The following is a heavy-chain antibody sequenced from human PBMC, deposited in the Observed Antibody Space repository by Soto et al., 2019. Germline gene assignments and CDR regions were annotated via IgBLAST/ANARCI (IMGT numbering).Heavy chain of an antibody. CDR2: ISGSGGST. CDR3: AKDPYDILTGYLFYFDY. V-gene: IGHV3-23*01. CDR1: GFTFSSYA. J-gene: IGHJ4*02. Sequence: EGSLRLSCAASGFTFSSYAMSWVRQAPGKGLEWVSAISGSGGSTYYADSVKGRFTISRDNSKNTLYLQMNSLRAEDTAVYYCAKDPYDILTGYLFYFDYWGQGTLVTVSS. D-gene: IGHD3-9*01.